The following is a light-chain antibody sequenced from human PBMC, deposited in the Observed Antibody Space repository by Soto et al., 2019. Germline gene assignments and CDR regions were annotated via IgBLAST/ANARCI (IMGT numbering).Light chain of an antibody. CDR2: RNN. CDR3: AAWDDSLSAYV. V-gene: IGLV1-47*01. Sequence: QSVLTQPPSVSAAPGQKVTISCSGSTSNIGNNYVSWYQQLPGTAPKLLIFRNNQRPSGAPDRFSDSKSGTSASLAISGLRSEDEADYYCAAWDDSLSAYVFGTGTKVIVL. J-gene: IGLJ1*01. CDR1: TSNIGNNY.